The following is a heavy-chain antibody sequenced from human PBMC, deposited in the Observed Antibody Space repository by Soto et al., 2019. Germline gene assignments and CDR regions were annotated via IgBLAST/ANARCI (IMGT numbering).Heavy chain of an antibody. V-gene: IGHV4-34*01. Sequence: SETLSLTCAVYGGSFSGYYWSWIRQPPGKGLEWIGEINHSGSTNYNPSLKSRVTISVDTSKNQFSLKLSSVTAADTAVYYCARARATIAAAAIFDCWGQGTLVT. CDR3: ARARATIAAAAIFDC. J-gene: IGHJ4*02. D-gene: IGHD6-13*01. CDR1: GGSFSGYY. CDR2: INHSGST.